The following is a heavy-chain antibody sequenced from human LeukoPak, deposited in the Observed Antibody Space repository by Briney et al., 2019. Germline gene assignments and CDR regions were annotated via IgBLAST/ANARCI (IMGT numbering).Heavy chain of an antibody. CDR2: IRGSGVST. D-gene: IGHD2-15*01. CDR1: GFTPSNLW. CDR3: ASAPPGRALLGGFDF. J-gene: IGHJ4*02. Sequence: RGSLTLSCPASGFTPSNLWKILLRQAPGTALEGASAIRGSGVSTDYADSVKGRFTISRANSKSTLYLQMTSLRAEDTAVYYCASAPPGRALLGGFDFWGQGIRVTVSS. V-gene: IGHV3-23*01.